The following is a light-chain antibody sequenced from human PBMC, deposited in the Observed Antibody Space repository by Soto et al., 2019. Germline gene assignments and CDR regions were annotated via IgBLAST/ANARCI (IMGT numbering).Light chain of an antibody. CDR2: GAS. J-gene: IGKJ1*01. V-gene: IGKV3-20*01. CDR3: QQYGNLLWT. Sequence: IVLAQSPGTMSLSPGERENLSCRASQSVSTTYLAWYQQKPGQAPRLLIYGASIRATGIPDRLSGSGSGTDFTLTISRLESEDFAVYYCQQYGNLLWTFGQGTKVDIK. CDR1: QSVSTTY.